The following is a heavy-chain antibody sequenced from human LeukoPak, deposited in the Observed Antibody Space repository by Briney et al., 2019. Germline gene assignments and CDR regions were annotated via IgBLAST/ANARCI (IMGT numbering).Heavy chain of an antibody. D-gene: IGHD3-22*01. CDR1: GVTFSSYA. Sequence: GASVKLSCKASGVTFSSYAISWVRQAPGQGLEWMGRIIPIFGTATYAQKFQGRVTITTDEDTSTAYVELRRLRCEDTAGYYCSRGYDSSAPPEYWGQGTLITVSS. V-gene: IGHV1-69*05. CDR2: IIPIFGTA. CDR3: SRGYDSSAPPEY. J-gene: IGHJ4*02.